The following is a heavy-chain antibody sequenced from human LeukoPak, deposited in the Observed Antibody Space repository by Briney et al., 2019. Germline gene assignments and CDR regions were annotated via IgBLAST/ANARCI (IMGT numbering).Heavy chain of an antibody. CDR2: ISSSSSYI. D-gene: IGHD2-2*02. Sequence: PGGSLRLSCAASGFTFSSYSMNWVRQAPGKGLEWVSSISSSSSYIYYADSVKGRFTISRDNAKNSLYLQRSSLRAEDTAVYYCARDLYCSSTSCYIFDYWGQGTLVTVSS. CDR1: GFTFSSYS. J-gene: IGHJ4*02. CDR3: ARDLYCSSTSCYIFDY. V-gene: IGHV3-21*01.